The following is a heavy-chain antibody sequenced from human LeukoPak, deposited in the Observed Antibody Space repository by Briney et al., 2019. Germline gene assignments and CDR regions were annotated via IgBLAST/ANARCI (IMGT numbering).Heavy chain of an antibody. CDR2: IIPIFGTA. CDR1: GGTFISYA. CDR3: ARRTAGDCTGGSCYGFQH. V-gene: IGHV1-69*05. J-gene: IGHJ1*01. D-gene: IGHD2-15*01. Sequence: GSSVKVSCKASGGTFISYAISWVRQAPGQGLEWMGGIIPIFGTANYAQKFQGRVTITTDESTSTAYMELSSLRSEDTAVYYCARRTAGDCTGGSCYGFQHWGQGTLVTVSS.